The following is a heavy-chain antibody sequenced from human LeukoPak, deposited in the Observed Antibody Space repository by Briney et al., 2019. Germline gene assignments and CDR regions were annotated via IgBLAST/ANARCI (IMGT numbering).Heavy chain of an antibody. D-gene: IGHD1-1*01. V-gene: IGHV3-13*01. CDR3: ARVAKERVGGVYYFDY. CDR2: IGTAGDT. CDR1: GFTFSDYD. J-gene: IGHJ4*02. Sequence: QPGGSLRLSCAAPGFTFSDYDMHWVRQATGKGLEWVSAIGTAGDTYYTGSVKGRFTISRENAKNSLYLQMNSLRAGDTAVYYCARVAKERVGGVYYFDYWGQGTLVTVSS.